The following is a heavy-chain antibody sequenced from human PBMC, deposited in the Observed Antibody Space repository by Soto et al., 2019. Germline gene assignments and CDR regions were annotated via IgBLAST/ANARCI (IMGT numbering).Heavy chain of an antibody. CDR1: GYTFTSYG. CDR3: ARGYRGHMVAARHHCGMAV. Sequence: QVQLVQSGAEVKKPGASVKVSCKASGYTFTSYGISWVRQAPGQGLEWMGWISAYNGNTNHAQKLQGRVTITTDTPKSPAYMELGCLGSEDRPVYSWARGYRGHMVAARHHCGMAVWGQGTPVTVSS. CDR2: ISAYNGNT. D-gene: IGHD2-21*01. V-gene: IGHV1-18*01. J-gene: IGHJ6*02.